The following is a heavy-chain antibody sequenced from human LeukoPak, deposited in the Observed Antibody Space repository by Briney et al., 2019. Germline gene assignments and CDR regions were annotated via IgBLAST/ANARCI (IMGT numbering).Heavy chain of an antibody. D-gene: IGHD4-23*01. Sequence: SETLSLTCTVSAGSISSHYWSWIRQSPGKGLEWIGYFYPSGSTIYNPSLESRVTISVDTSKSQFSLKLSSVTAADTAVYYCARYYGGADYWGQGTLVTVSS. J-gene: IGHJ4*02. CDR2: FYPSGST. V-gene: IGHV4-4*09. CDR1: AGSISSHY. CDR3: ARYYGGADY.